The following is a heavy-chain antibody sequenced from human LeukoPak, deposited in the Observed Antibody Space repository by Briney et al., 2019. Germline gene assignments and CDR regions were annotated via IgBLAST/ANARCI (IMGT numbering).Heavy chain of an antibody. CDR3: STFSNTPVVRGQN. J-gene: IGHJ4*02. Sequence: GGSLRLSCVASGFTFSNAWMSWVRQAPGKGLEWVGRIKSKTDGGTTDYAAPVKDRFAISRDDSKNTLYLQMNSLKTEDTAVYYCSTFSNTPVVRGQNWGQGTLVTVSS. CDR1: GFTFSNAW. CDR2: IKSKTDGGTT. D-gene: IGHD5-18*01. V-gene: IGHV3-15*01.